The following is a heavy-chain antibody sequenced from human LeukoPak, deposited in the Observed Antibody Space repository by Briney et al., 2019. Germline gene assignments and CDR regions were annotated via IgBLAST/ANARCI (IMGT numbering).Heavy chain of an antibody. CDR1: GYTFTGYY. Sequence: ASVKVSCKASGYTFTGYYMHWVRQAPGQGLEWMGWINPNSGGTNYAQKFQGRVTMTRDTSISTAYMELSRLRSDDTAVYYCARGYSSTSSTPDYWGQGTLVTVSS. CDR2: INPNSGGT. D-gene: IGHD6-6*01. J-gene: IGHJ4*02. V-gene: IGHV1-2*02. CDR3: ARGYSSTSSTPDY.